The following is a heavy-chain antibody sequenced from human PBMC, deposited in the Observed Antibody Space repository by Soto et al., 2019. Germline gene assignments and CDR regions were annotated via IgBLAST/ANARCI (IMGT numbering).Heavy chain of an antibody. CDR2: IYYSGST. CDR3: VSRPIPYYYMDV. CDR1: GGSISSTNYH. Sequence: PSETLCVTCTVSGGSISSTNYHWGWIRQPPGKGLEWIGSIYYSGSTYYNPSLKSRVTISVDTSRNQFSLNLTSMMAADTAVYYCVSRPIPYYYMDVWGKGTTVTVS. V-gene: IGHV4-39*01. J-gene: IGHJ6*03.